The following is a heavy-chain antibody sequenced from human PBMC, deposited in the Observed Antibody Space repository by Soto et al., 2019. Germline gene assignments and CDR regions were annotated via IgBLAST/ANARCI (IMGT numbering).Heavy chain of an antibody. CDR2: IKQDGSEK. CDR3: ARDRTGTLGFDP. V-gene: IGHV3-7*05. CDR1: GFTFSSYW. J-gene: IGHJ5*02. D-gene: IGHD1-7*01. Sequence: EVKLVESGGGLVQPGGSMRLSCAASGFTFSSYWMSCVRQAPGKGLERVANIKQDGSEKYYVDSVKGRFTISRDNAKNSLYLQMNSLRAEDTAVYYCARDRTGTLGFDPWCQGTLVTVSS.